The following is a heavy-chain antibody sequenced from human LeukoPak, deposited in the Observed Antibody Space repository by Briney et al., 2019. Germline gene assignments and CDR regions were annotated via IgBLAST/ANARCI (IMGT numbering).Heavy chain of an antibody. Sequence: PGGSLRLSCAASGFSFSHFGMHWIGQAPGKGLEWVAVIFYNGGNKYYGDSGKGRFTISRDNSKNTHDLQMNSLRAEDTGVYYCARDRGGTYTVGGAFDVWGQGIWLTVSS. D-gene: IGHD1-26*01. V-gene: IGHV3-33*01. J-gene: IGHJ3*01. CDR2: IFYNGGNK. CDR3: ARDRGGTYTVGGAFDV. CDR1: GFSFSHFG.